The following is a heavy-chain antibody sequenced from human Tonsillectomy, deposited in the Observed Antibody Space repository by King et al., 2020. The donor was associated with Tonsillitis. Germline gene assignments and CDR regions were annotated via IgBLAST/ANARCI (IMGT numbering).Heavy chain of an antibody. J-gene: IGHJ4*02. CDR1: GFTFSHYG. CDR2: ISYDGSDK. CDR3: TRGLDAYGDSN. Sequence: VQLVESGGGVVQPGRSLRLSCAASGFTFSHYGMHWVRQAPGKGLEWVAVISYDGSDKAYADSVKGRFTISRENSKNTLFLEMNSQRAEDTAVYYCTRGLDAYGDSNWGQGTLATVSS. V-gene: IGHV3-33*05. D-gene: IGHD4-17*01.